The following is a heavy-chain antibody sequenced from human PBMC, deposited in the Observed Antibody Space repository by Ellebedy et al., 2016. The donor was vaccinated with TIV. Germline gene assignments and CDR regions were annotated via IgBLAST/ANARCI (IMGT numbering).Heavy chain of an antibody. J-gene: IGHJ6*02. CDR2: ISYDGSNK. D-gene: IGHD2-15*01. V-gene: IGHV3-30-3*01. CDR1: GFTFSSYA. Sequence: GGSLRLXXAASGFTFSSYAMHWVRQAPGKGLEWVAVISYDGSNKYYADSVKGRFTISRDNAKNSLYLQMNSLRAEDTAVYYCARANRIYCSGGSCYGMDVWGQGTTVTVSS. CDR3: ARANRIYCSGGSCYGMDV.